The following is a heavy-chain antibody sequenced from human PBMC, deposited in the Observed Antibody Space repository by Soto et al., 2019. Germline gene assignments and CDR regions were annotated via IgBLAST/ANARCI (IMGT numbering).Heavy chain of an antibody. Sequence: SETLSLTCTVSGGSIKSGDYYWTWIRQPPGKGLEFIGYIYYSANTYYNPSLNSRVTISVDTSKNHLSLKLSSVTAADTAVYYCARGPCGGDCYPPDSWGQGTLVTVS. D-gene: IGHD2-21*02. J-gene: IGHJ4*02. V-gene: IGHV4-30-4*01. CDR1: GGSIKSGDYY. CDR2: IYYSANT. CDR3: ARGPCGGDCYPPDS.